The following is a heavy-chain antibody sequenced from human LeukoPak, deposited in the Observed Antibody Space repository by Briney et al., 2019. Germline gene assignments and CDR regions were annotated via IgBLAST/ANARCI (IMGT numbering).Heavy chain of an antibody. CDR2: IYTSGST. CDR3: ARSGGSGTYYDGSFDY. Sequence: SETLSLTCTVSGGSITSYYWSWIRQAAGKGLEWIGRIYTSGSTNYNPSLRSRVTMSVDTSKNQFSLKLYSVTAADTAVHYCARSGGSGTYYDGSFDYWGQGTLVTVSS. V-gene: IGHV4-4*07. J-gene: IGHJ4*02. CDR1: GGSITSYY. D-gene: IGHD1-26*01.